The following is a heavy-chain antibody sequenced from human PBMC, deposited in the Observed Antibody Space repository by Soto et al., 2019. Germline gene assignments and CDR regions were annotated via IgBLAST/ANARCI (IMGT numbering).Heavy chain of an antibody. CDR2: ISSSGSTI. D-gene: IGHD3-10*01. V-gene: IGHV3-11*01. Sequence: QVQLVESGGGLVKPGGSLRLSCAASGFTFSDYYMSWIRQAPGKGLEWVSYISSSGSTIYYADSVKGRFTISRDNAKNALDLQMNSLRAEDTAVYYCARDRDYYGSGSLFSYYYYGMDVWGQGTTVTVSS. CDR3: ARDRDYYGSGSLFSYYYYGMDV. J-gene: IGHJ6*02. CDR1: GFTFSDYY.